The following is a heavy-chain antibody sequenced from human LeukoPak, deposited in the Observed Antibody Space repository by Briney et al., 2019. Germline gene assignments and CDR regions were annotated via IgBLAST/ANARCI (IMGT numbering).Heavy chain of an antibody. Sequence: SVKVSCKASGGTFGSYAISWVRQAPGQGLEWMGGIIPIFGTANYAQKFQGRVTITADKSTSTAYMELSSLRSEDTAVYYCARDGSGYSSSWYVYWGQGTLVTVSS. J-gene: IGHJ4*02. CDR1: GGTFGSYA. V-gene: IGHV1-69*06. D-gene: IGHD6-13*01. CDR3: ARDGSGYSSSWYVY. CDR2: IIPIFGTA.